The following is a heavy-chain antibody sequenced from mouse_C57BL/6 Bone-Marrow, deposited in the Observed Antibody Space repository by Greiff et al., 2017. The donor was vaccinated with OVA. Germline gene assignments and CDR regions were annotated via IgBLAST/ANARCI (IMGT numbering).Heavy chain of an antibody. J-gene: IGHJ2*01. CDR3: ARLYYGYDEDY. Sequence: VQLQQSGAELVRPGTSVKVSCKASGYAFTNYLIEWVKQRPGQGLEWIGVINPGSGGTNYNEKFKGKATLTADKSSSTAYMQLSSLTAEDSAVYFCARLYYGYDEDYWGQGTTLTVSS. V-gene: IGHV1-54*01. CDR2: INPGSGGT. CDR1: GYAFTNYL. D-gene: IGHD2-2*01.